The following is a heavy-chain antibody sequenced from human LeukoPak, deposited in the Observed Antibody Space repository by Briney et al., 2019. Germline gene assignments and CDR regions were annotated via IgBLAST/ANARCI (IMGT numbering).Heavy chain of an antibody. D-gene: IGHD1-26*01. CDR3: ARENSGSYREFDY. CDR1: GGSISRSSYY. V-gene: IGHV4-39*07. Sequence: PWETLSLTCTVSGGSISRSSYYWGWIRQPPGKGLEWVGSIYYSGSTNYNASLKSRVSMSVDTSKNQFSLKLSSVTAADTAVFYCARENSGSYREFDYWGQGTLVTVSS. J-gene: IGHJ4*02. CDR2: IYYSGST.